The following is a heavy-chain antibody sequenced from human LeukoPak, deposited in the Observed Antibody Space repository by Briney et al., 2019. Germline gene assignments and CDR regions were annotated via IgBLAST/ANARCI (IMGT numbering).Heavy chain of an antibody. CDR3: AGYCSSTSCYHSEGYYYGMDV. J-gene: IGHJ6*02. Sequence: GASVKVSCKASGGTFSSYAISWVPQAPGQGLEWMGGIIPIFGTANYAQEFQGRVTITADESTSTAYMELSSLRSEDTAVYYCAGYCSSTSCYHSEGYYYGMDVWGQGTTVTVSS. D-gene: IGHD2-2*01. CDR2: IIPIFGTA. CDR1: GGTFSSYA. V-gene: IGHV1-69*13.